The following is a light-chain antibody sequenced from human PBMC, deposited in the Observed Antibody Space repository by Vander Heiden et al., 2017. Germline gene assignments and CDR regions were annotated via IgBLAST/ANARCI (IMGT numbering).Light chain of an antibody. CDR1: QRVRRH. Sequence: EIVMTHSPATLSVSLGERATLSCRASQRVRRHLAWYQQKPGQAPRLLIYDASTRATGIPARFSGSGSGTEFTLTISSLQSEDFAVYYCQHYKNWLLEFGQGTKVEIK. CDR3: QHYKNWLLE. J-gene: IGKJ1*01. V-gene: IGKV3-15*01. CDR2: DAS.